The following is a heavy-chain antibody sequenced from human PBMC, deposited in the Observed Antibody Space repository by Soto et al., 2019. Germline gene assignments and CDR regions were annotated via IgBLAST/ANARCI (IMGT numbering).Heavy chain of an antibody. J-gene: IGHJ6*02. D-gene: IGHD6-6*01. V-gene: IGHV4-34*01. CDR2: INHSGST. Sequence: SETLSLTCAVYGGSFSGYYWSWIRQPPGKGLEWIGEINHSGSTNYNPSLKSRVTISVDTSKNQFSLKLSSVTAADTAVYYCARVATLLLAARPYYYYGMDVWGQRTTVT. CDR3: ARVATLLLAARPYYYYGMDV. CDR1: GGSFSGYY.